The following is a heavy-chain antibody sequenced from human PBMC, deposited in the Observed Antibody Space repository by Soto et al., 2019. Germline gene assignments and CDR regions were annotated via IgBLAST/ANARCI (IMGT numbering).Heavy chain of an antibody. CDR1: GFAFSSYA. Sequence: GGSLRLSCAASGFAFSSYAMHWVRQAPGKGLEWVAVISYDGSNKYYADSVKGRFTISRDNSKNTLYLQMNSLRAEDTAVYYCASLGYCSSTSCRKFKPTYGMDVWGQGTTVTVSS. V-gene: IGHV3-30-3*01. D-gene: IGHD2-2*01. CDR2: ISYDGSNK. J-gene: IGHJ6*02. CDR3: ASLGYCSSTSCRKFKPTYGMDV.